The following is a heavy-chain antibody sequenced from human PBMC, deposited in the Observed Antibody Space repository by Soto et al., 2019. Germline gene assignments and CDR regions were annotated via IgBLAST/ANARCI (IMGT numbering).Heavy chain of an antibody. J-gene: IGHJ6*02. V-gene: IGHV3-30-3*01. CDR3: ARAYSSSYYYYYGMDV. Sequence: GGSLRLSCAASGFTFSSYSIHWVRQAPGKGLEWVAVISYDGSNKYYADSVKGRFTISRDNSKNTLYLQMNSLRAEDTAVYYCARAYSSSYYYYYGMDVWGQGTTLTVSS. CDR1: GFTFSSYS. D-gene: IGHD6-6*01. CDR2: ISYDGSNK.